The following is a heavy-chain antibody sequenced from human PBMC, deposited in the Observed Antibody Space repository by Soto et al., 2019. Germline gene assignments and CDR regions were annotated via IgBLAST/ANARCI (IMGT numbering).Heavy chain of an antibody. D-gene: IGHD6-19*01. Sequence: QVQLVESGGGVVQPGRSLRLSCAASGFTFSSYGMHWVRQAPGKGLEWVAVISYDGSNKYYADSVKGRLTISRDNSKKTLYLQMNSLRAEDTAVYYCAKDITVAGSRWGYYYYYGLDVWGQGTTVTVSS. CDR2: ISYDGSNK. CDR1: GFTFSSYG. CDR3: AKDITVAGSRWGYYYYYGLDV. J-gene: IGHJ6*02. V-gene: IGHV3-30*18.